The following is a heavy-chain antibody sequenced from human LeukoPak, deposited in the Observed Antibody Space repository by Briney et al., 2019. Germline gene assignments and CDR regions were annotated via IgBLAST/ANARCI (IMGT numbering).Heavy chain of an antibody. D-gene: IGHD2-2*01. CDR1: GYTFTDYY. V-gene: IGHV1-2*02. CDR2: INPNRGGT. CDR3: ARATSLVVPAADHYYYGLAV. J-gene: IGHJ6*02. Sequence: ASVTVSCKASGYTFTDYYMHWVRQAPGQGLEWMGWINPNRGGTNYAQKFQGRVTMTRDTSISTAYMELSRLKSDDTAVYYCARATSLVVPAADHYYYGLAVWGQGTTVTVSS.